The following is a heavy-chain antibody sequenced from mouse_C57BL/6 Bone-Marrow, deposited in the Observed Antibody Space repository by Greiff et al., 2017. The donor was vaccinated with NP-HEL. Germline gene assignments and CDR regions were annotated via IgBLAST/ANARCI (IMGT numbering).Heavy chain of an antibody. D-gene: IGHD2-5*01. Sequence: QVQLQQSGPELVKPGASVKISCKASGYAFSSSWMNWVKQRPGKGLEWIGRIYPGDGDTNYNGKFKGKATLTSDKSSSTAYMQLSSLTSEDSAVYFCARGDYSNWFFDYWGQGTTLTVSS. V-gene: IGHV1-82*01. CDR2: IYPGDGDT. CDR1: GYAFSSSW. J-gene: IGHJ2*01. CDR3: ARGDYSNWFFDY.